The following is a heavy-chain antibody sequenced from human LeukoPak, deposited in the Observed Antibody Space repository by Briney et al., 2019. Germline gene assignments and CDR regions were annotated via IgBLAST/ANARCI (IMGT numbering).Heavy chain of an antibody. CDR1: GFTFSSYA. Sequence: GGSLRLSCAAPGFTFSSYAMHWVRQAPGKGLEYVSAISSNGGSTYYANSVKGRFTISRDNSKNTLYLQMGSLRAEDMAVYYCARAYSSSSTDAFDIWGQGTMVTVSS. D-gene: IGHD6-6*01. CDR3: ARAYSSSSTDAFDI. V-gene: IGHV3-64*01. J-gene: IGHJ3*02. CDR2: ISSNGGST.